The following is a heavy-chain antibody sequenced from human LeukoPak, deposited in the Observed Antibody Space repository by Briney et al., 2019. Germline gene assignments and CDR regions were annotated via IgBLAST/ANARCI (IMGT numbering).Heavy chain of an antibody. CDR3: VSSSYGDYVDY. CDR2: IYYIGSP. D-gene: IGHD4-17*01. CDR1: GGSITSYY. Sequence: SETLSLTCTVSGGSITSYYWSWIRQPPGKGLEWIGYIYYIGSPNYNPSLKSRVTISIDTSQNQFSLKLSSVTAADTAAYYCVSSSYGDYVDYWGQGTLITVSS. V-gene: IGHV4-59*01. J-gene: IGHJ4*02.